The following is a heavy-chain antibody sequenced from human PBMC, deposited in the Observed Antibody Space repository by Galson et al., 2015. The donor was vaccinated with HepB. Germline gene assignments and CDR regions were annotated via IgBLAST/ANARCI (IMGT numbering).Heavy chain of an antibody. V-gene: IGHV4-59*01. CDR2: IYYSGST. CDR1: GGSISSYY. D-gene: IGHD3-3*01. Sequence: ETLSLTCTVSGGSISSYYWSWIRQPPGKGLEWIGYIYYSGSTNYNPSLKGRVTISVDTSKNQFSLKLSSVTAADTAVYYCARARTYYDFWSGYHPLSFDYWGQGTLVTVSS. CDR3: ARARTYYDFWSGYHPLSFDY. J-gene: IGHJ4*02.